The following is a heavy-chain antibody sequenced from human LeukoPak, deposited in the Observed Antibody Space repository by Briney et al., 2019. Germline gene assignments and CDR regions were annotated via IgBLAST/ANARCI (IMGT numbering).Heavy chain of an antibody. CDR3: ARDMRLRAFDI. J-gene: IGHJ3*02. CDR1: GFTFSSYS. D-gene: IGHD2-2*01. Sequence: GGSLRLSCAASGFTFSSYSMNWVRQAPGKGLEWGSSISSSSSYIYYADSVKGRFTISRDNAKNSLYLQMNSLRAEDTAVYYCARDMRLRAFDIWGQGTMVTVSS. V-gene: IGHV3-21*01. CDR2: ISSSSSYI.